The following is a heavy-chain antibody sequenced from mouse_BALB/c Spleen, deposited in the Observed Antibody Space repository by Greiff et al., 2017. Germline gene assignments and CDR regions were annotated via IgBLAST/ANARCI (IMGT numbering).Heavy chain of an antibody. CDR1: GFTFSSYT. D-gene: IGHD2-14*01. Sequence: EVQGVESGGGLVKPGGSLKLSCAASGFTFSSYTMSWVRQTPEKRLEWVATISSGGSYTYYPDSVKGRFTISRDNAKNTLYLQMSSLKSEDTAMYYCTRGGGYRAWFAYWGQGTLVTVSA. V-gene: IGHV5-6-4*01. CDR3: TRGGGYRAWFAY. CDR2: ISSGGSYT. J-gene: IGHJ3*01.